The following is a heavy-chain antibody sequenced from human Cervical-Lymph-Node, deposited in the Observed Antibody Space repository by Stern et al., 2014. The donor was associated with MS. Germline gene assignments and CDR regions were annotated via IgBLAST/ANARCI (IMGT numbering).Heavy chain of an antibody. CDR2: VYYSGAT. CDR1: GDSISSYTHY. D-gene: IGHD2-8*02. CDR3: AKHACTGAACPFDL. J-gene: IGHJ4*02. V-gene: IGHV4-39*01. Sequence: QVQLQESGPGLVKPSETLSLTCAVSGDSISSYTHYWAWIRQPPGKGLEWIGRVYYSGATYYNPALKSPVTISVDTSQNHFSLGLTSVTAADTAVYYCAKHACTGAACPFDLWGQGTLVTVSS.